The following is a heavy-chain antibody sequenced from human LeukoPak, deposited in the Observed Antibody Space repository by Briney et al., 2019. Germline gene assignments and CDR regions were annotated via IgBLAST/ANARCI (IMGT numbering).Heavy chain of an antibody. CDR1: GGSISSSSYY. Sequence: SETLSLTCTVSGGSISSSSYYWGWIRQPPGKGLEWIGSIYYSGSTYYNPSLKSRVTISVDTSKNQFSLKLSSVTAADTAVYYCARGGAAADNWFDPWGQGTLVTVSS. J-gene: IGHJ5*02. V-gene: IGHV4-39*07. CDR2: IYYSGST. CDR3: ARGGAAADNWFDP. D-gene: IGHD6-13*01.